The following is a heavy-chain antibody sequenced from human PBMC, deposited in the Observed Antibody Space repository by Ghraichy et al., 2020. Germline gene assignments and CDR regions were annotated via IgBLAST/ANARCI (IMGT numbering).Heavy chain of an antibody. CDR3: ARDRKVTTWKYFQH. Sequence: SETLSLTCAVYGGSFSGYYWSWIRQPPGKGLEWIGEINHSGSTNYNPSLKSRVTISVDTSKNQFSLKLSSVTAADTAVYYCARDRKVTTWKYFQHWGQGTLVTVSS. CDR1: GGSFSGYY. CDR2: INHSGST. J-gene: IGHJ1*01. D-gene: IGHD4-17*01. V-gene: IGHV4-34*01.